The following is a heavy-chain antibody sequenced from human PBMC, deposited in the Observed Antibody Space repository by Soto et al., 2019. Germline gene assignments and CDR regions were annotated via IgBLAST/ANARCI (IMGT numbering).Heavy chain of an antibody. V-gene: IGHV1-69*13. D-gene: IGHD3-22*01. CDR2: IIPIFGAA. CDR3: ARAPFPYYYDSSGYYFPTYYFDY. Sequence: EASVKVSCTASGGTFSSYAISWVRQAPGQGLEWMGGIIPIFGAANYAQKFQGRVTITADESTSTAYMELSSLRSEDTAVYYCARAPFPYYYDSSGYYFPTYYFDYWGQGTLVTVSS. CDR1: GGTFSSYA. J-gene: IGHJ4*02.